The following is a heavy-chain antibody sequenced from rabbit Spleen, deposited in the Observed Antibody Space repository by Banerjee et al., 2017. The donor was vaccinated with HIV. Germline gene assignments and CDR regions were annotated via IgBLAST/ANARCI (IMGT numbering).Heavy chain of an antibody. J-gene: IGHJ6*01. V-gene: IGHV1S45*01. CDR2: IESGSSGFT. CDR3: ARDTSSSFSSYGMDL. Sequence: QEQLVESGGGLVKPGASLTLTCMASGVSFSGSSYMCWVRQAPGKGLEWIACIESGSSGFTYFATWAKGRFTCSKTSSTTVTLQMTRLTAADTATYFCARDTSSSFSSYGMDLWGQGTLVTVS. CDR1: GVSFSGSSY. D-gene: IGHD1-1*01.